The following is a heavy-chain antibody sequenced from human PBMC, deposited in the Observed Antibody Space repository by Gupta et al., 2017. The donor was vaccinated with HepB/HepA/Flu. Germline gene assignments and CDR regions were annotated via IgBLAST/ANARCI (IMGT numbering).Heavy chain of an antibody. V-gene: IGHV3-7*01. CDR1: GFTFSSYW. CDR3: AREAPSITRIVVAITPYFDY. CDR2: IKQDGSEK. J-gene: IGHJ4*02. Sequence: EVQLVESGGGLVQPGGSLRLSCAASGFTFSSYWMSWVRQAPGKGLEWVANIKQDGSEKYYVDSVKGRFTISRDNAKNSLYLQMNSRRAEDTAVYYCAREAPSITRIVVAITPYFDYWGQGTLVTVSS. D-gene: IGHD3-22*01.